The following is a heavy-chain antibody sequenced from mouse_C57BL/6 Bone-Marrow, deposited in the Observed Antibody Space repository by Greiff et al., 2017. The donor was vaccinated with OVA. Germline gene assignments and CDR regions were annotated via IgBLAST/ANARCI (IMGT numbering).Heavy chain of an antibody. CDR2: IWSDGST. D-gene: IGHD1-1*01. J-gene: IGHJ1*03. Sequence: VHLVESGPGLVAPSQSLSITCTVSGFSLTSYGVHWVRQPPGKGLEWLVVIWSDGSTTYNSALKSRLSISKDNSKSQVCLKMNSLQTDDTAMYYCARHYYGSSYGYFDVWGTGTTVTVSS. V-gene: IGHV2-6-1*01. CDR3: ARHYYGSSYGYFDV. CDR1: GFSLTSYG.